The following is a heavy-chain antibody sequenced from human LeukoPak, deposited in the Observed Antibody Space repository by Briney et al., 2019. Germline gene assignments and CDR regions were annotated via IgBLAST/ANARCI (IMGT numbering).Heavy chain of an antibody. CDR1: GFTFSSYW. CDR3: VRDVAFGESPSL. V-gene: IGHV3-74*01. CDR2: FNSDGSST. J-gene: IGHJ4*02. D-gene: IGHD3-10*01. Sequence: PGGSLRLSCAASGFTFSSYWMHWVRQAPGKGLVWVSRFNSDGSSTSYADSVKGRFTFSRDNAKNTLYLQMNSLRAEDTAVYYCVRDVAFGESPSLWGQGTLVTVSS.